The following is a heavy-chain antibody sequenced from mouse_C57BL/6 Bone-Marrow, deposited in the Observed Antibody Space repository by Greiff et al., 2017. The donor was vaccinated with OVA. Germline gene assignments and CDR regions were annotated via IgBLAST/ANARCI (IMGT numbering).Heavy chain of an antibody. CDR3: ARDLGDY. Sequence: DVQLVESEGGLVQPGSSMKLSCTASGFTFSDYYMAWVRQVPEKGLEWVANINYDGSSTYYLDSLKSRFIISRDNAKNILYLQMSSLKSEDTATYYCARDLGDYWGQGTSVTVSS. V-gene: IGHV5-16*01. CDR1: GFTFSDYY. CDR2: INYDGSST. J-gene: IGHJ4*01.